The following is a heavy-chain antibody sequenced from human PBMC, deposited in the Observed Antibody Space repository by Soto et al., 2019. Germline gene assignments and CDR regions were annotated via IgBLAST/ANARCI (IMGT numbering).Heavy chain of an antibody. J-gene: IGHJ5*02. CDR1: GYTFTSYD. CDR3: AAQDCSGGSCYSNLFDP. V-gene: IGHV1-8*01. D-gene: IGHD2-15*01. CDR2: MNPNSGNT. Sequence: RASVKVSCKASGYTFTSYDINWVRQATGQGLEWMGWMNPNSGNTGYAQKFQGRVTMTRNTSISTAYMELSSLRSEDTAVYYCAAQDCSGGSCYSNLFDPWGQGTLVTVSS.